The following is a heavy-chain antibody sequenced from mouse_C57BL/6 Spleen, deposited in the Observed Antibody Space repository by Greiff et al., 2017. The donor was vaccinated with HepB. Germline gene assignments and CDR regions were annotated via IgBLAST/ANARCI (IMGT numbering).Heavy chain of an antibody. CDR1: GYTFTSYW. D-gene: IGHD2-3*01. V-gene: IGHV1-64*01. CDR2: IHPNSGST. CDR3: ARSDGYYDYAVDD. J-gene: IGHJ4*01. Sequence: QVQLQQPGAELVKPGASVKLSCKASGYTFTSYWMHWVKQRPGQGLEWIGMIHPNSGSTNYNEKFKSKATLTVDKSSSTAYMQLSSLTSEDSAVYYCARSDGYYDYAVDDWGQGTSVTVSS.